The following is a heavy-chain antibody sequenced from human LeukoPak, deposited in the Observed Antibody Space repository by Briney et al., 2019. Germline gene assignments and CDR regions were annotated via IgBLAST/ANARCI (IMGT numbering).Heavy chain of an antibody. CDR1: GFTFSSYS. Sequence: GGTLRLSCVASGFTFSSYSLAWVRQTQGKGMAWVSIIAGNNSSTFYADSVEGRFTISRDNSKNMGYLQMTSLRVEDSGVYFCARGATRATRHFDVWGRGTLVTVSS. CDR2: IAGNNSST. D-gene: IGHD2-2*01. J-gene: IGHJ2*01. V-gene: IGHV3-23*01. CDR3: ARGATRATRHFDV.